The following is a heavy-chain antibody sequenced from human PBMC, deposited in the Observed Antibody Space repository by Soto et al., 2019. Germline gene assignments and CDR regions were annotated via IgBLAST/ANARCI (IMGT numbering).Heavy chain of an antibody. CDR3: ARTAAADKYYYGMGV. CDR1: GYSFTSYW. J-gene: IGHJ6*02. V-gene: IGHV5-51*01. D-gene: IGHD6-13*01. Sequence: GESLKISCKGSGYSFTSYWIAWVRQMPGKGLEWMGIIYPGDFDTRYSPSFQGQVTISADKSVSTVYLQWSSLKASDTATYYCARTAAADKYYYGMGVWGQGTTVTVSS. CDR2: IYPGDFDT.